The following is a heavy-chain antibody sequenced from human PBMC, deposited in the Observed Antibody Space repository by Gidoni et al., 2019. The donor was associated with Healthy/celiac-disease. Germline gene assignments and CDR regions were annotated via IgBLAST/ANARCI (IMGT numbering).Heavy chain of an antibody. CDR1: GYTFTSYG. CDR2: ISAYNGNT. D-gene: IGHD3-9*01. V-gene: IGHV1-18*01. J-gene: IGHJ5*02. CDR3: ARVNTYDILTGRGNWFDP. Sequence: QVQLVQSGAEVKKPGASVKVSCKASGYTFTSYGISWVRQAPGQGLEWMGWISAYNGNTNYAQKLQGRVTMTTDTSTSTAYMELRSLRSDDTAVYYCARVNTYDILTGRGNWFDPWGQGTLVTVSS.